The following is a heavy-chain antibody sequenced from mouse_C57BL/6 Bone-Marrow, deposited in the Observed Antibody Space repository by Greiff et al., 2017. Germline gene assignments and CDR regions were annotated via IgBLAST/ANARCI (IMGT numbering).Heavy chain of an antibody. Sequence: EVKLMESEGGLVQPGSSMKLSCTASGFTFSDYYMAWVRQVPEKGLEWVANINYDGSSTYYLDSLKSRFIIPRDNAKNILYLQMSSLKSEDTATYYCAREGVGIKPHWYFDVWGTGTTVSVSS. D-gene: IGHD1-3*01. CDR1: GFTFSDYY. V-gene: IGHV5-16*01. CDR3: AREGVGIKPHWYFDV. J-gene: IGHJ1*03. CDR2: INYDGSST.